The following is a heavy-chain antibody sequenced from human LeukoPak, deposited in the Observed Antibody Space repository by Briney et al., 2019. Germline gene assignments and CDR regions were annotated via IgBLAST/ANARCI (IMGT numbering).Heavy chain of an antibody. V-gene: IGHV1-2*02. CDR2: INPNRGGT. CDR3: AREVGDYYYYMDV. D-gene: IGHD2-2*01. CDR1: GYTFTGYY. J-gene: IGHJ6*03. Sequence: GASVKVSCKASGYTFTGYYMHWVRQAPGQGLEWMGWINPNRGGTNYAQKFQGRVTMTRDTSISTAYMELSRLRSDDTAVYYCAREVGDYYYYMDVWGKGTTVTVCS.